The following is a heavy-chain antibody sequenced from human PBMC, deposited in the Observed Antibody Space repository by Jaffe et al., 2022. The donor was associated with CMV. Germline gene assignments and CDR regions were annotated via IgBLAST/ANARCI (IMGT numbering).Heavy chain of an antibody. CDR3: ARDREYSSSSGAAFDI. D-gene: IGHD6-6*01. CDR2: FNPSSGGT. Sequence: QVQLLQSGAEVKEPGASVRVSCKASGYTFIKYYIHWVRQAPGQGLEWMGIFNPSSGGTNYAQKFQGRVTMTRDTSTSTVYMELDSLRSEDTALYYCARDREYSSSSGAAFDIWGQGTVVTVSS. CDR1: GYTFIKYY. J-gene: IGHJ3*02. V-gene: IGHV1-46*01.